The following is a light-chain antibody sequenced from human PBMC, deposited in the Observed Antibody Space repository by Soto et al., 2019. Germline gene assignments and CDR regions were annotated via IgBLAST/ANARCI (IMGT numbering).Light chain of an antibody. J-gene: IGKJ1*01. CDR2: KAS. Sequence: DIQMTQSPSTLSASVGDRVTITCRASQTISTLLAWDQQRPGKAPNLLIYKASGVESGVPSRFSGSGSGTEFTLTISSLQPDDFATYFCQQYSTYPWTFGQGTKVEVK. CDR1: QTISTL. CDR3: QQYSTYPWT. V-gene: IGKV1-5*03.